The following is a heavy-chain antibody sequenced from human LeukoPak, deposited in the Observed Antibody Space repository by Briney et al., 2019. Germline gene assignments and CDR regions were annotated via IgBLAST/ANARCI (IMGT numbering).Heavy chain of an antibody. Sequence: ASVKVSCKASGYTFTSYDINWVRQATGQGLEWMGWMNPNSGNTGYAQKFQGRVTITRNTSISTAYMELSSLRSEDTAVYYCARGGRTGPFRGVISPNYYYYYMDVWGKGTTVTVSS. CDR3: ARGGRTGPFRGVISPNYYYYYMDV. V-gene: IGHV1-8*03. CDR2: MNPNSGNT. J-gene: IGHJ6*03. CDR1: GYTFTSYD. D-gene: IGHD3-10*01.